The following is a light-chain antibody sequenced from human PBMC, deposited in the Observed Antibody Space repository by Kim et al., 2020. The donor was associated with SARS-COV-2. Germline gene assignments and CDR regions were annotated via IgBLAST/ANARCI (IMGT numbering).Light chain of an antibody. CDR2: AAS. CDR3: QQFKSYPCT. CDR1: QGFSSS. J-gene: IGKJ5*01. V-gene: IGKV1-9*01. Sequence: SLGDRAPIPSRPSQGFSSSFAWSQQKPGQAPKLLIYAASTLPSGVPSRFSGSGSGTDFTLTISSLQPEDFASYYCQQFKSYPCTFGQGTRLEIK.